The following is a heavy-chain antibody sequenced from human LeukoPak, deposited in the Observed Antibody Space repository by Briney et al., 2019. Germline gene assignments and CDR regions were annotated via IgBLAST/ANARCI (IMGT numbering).Heavy chain of an antibody. CDR2: IIPIFGTA. Sequence: SVKVSCKASGGTFSSYAISRVRQAPGQGLEWMGRIIPIFGTANYAQKFQGRVTITTDESTSTAYMELSSLRSEDTAVYYCARGKYYDFWSGYSYWGQGTLVTVSS. CDR1: GGTFSSYA. J-gene: IGHJ4*02. CDR3: ARGKYYDFWSGYSY. D-gene: IGHD3-3*01. V-gene: IGHV1-69*05.